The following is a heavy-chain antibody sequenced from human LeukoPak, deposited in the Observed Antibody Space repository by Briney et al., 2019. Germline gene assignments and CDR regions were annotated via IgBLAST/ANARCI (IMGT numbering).Heavy chain of an antibody. CDR3: ARGGANMVGYFDY. CDR1: GFTFSSYA. J-gene: IGHJ4*02. D-gene: IGHD2/OR15-2a*01. Sequence: PGGSLRLSCAASGFTFSSYAMHWVRQAPGKGLEWEAVISYDGSNKYYADSVKGRFTISRDNSKNTLYLQMNSLRAEDTAVYYCARGGANMVGYFDYWGQGTLVTVSS. CDR2: ISYDGSNK. V-gene: IGHV3-30-3*01.